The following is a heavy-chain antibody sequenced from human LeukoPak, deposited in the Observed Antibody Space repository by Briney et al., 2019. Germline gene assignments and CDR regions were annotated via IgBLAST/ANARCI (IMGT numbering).Heavy chain of an antibody. CDR3: ARHAYGGLNYHGLDV. CDR2: IYYSGST. J-gene: IGHJ6*02. Sequence: SETLSLTCTVSGGSISSYYWSWLRQPPGKGLEWIGYIYYSGSTNYNPSLKSRVTISVDTSKNQFSLKLSSVTAADTAVYYCARHAYGGLNYHGLDVWGQGTTVTVSS. V-gene: IGHV4-59*08. CDR1: GGSISSYY. D-gene: IGHD2-21*01.